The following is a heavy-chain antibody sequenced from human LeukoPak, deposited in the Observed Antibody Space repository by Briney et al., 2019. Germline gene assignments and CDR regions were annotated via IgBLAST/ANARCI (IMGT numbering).Heavy chain of an antibody. CDR1: GGSISSGGYS. V-gene: IGHV4-30-2*01. J-gene: IGHJ4*02. Sequence: PSETLSLTCAVSGGSISSGGYSWSWIRQPPGKGLEWIGYIYHSGSTYYNPSLKSRVTISVDRSKNQFSLKLSSVTAADTAVYYCAGYHPRNTVDFWGQGTLVTVSS. CDR3: AGYHPRNTVDF. D-gene: IGHD2/OR15-2a*01. CDR2: IYHSGST.